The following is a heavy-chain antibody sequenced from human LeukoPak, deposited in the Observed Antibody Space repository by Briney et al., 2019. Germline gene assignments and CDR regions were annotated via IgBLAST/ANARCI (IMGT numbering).Heavy chain of an antibody. CDR3: AKNPIWYSSGWYYFDY. J-gene: IGHJ4*02. V-gene: IGHV3-23*01. CDR1: GFTFSSYA. CDR2: ISGSGGST. D-gene: IGHD6-19*01. Sequence: GGSLRLSCAASGFTFSSYAMSWVCQAPGKGLEWVSAISGSGGSTYYADSVKGRFTISRDNSKNTLYLQMNSLRAEDTAVYYCAKNPIWYSSGWYYFDYWGQGTLVTVSS.